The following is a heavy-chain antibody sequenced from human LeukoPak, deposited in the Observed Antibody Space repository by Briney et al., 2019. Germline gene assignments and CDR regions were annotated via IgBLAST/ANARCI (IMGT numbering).Heavy chain of an antibody. D-gene: IGHD3-10*01. CDR1: GYTFTSYD. J-gene: IGHJ6*02. CDR3: ARGPTLVRGVIMPDSVGGMDV. CDR2: MNPNSGNT. Sequence: GSVKVSCKASGYTFTSYDINWVRQAPGQGLEWMGWMNPNSGNTRYAQKVQGRITMTRDTSISTAYMELSSLRSEDTAVYYCARGPTLVRGVIMPDSVGGMDVWGQGTTVTVSS. V-gene: IGHV1-8*01.